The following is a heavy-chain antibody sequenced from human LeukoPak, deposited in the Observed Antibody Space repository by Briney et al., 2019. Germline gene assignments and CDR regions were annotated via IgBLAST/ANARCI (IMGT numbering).Heavy chain of an antibody. Sequence: HPGGSLRLSCAASGFTVSSNYMSWVRQAPGKGLGWVSVIYSGGSTYYADSVKGRFTISRDNSKNALYLQMNSLRAEDTAVYYCASEQQLVGDDAFDIWGQGTMVTVSS. J-gene: IGHJ3*02. D-gene: IGHD6-13*01. CDR1: GFTVSSNY. CDR2: IYSGGST. V-gene: IGHV3-66*01. CDR3: ASEQQLVGDDAFDI.